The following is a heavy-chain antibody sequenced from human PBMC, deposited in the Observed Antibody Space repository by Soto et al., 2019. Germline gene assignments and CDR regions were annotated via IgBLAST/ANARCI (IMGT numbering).Heavy chain of an antibody. CDR3: AIAKDSAARQAFDI. Sequence: ASVKVSCKASGGTFSSYAISWVRQAPGQGLEWMGGIIPILGIANSAHKFQGRVTITADKSTSTAYMELSSLSCEDTAVYYCAIAKDSAARQAFDIWGQGTMVTVSS. CDR1: GGTFSSYA. CDR2: IIPILGIA. V-gene: IGHV1-69*10. J-gene: IGHJ3*02. D-gene: IGHD6-6*01.